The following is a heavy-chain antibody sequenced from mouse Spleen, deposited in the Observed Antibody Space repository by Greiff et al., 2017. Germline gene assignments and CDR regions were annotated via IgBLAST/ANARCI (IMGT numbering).Heavy chain of an antibody. CDR1: GFTFSSYA. V-gene: IGHV5-6-2*01. CDR2: INSNGGST. D-gene: IGHD2-1*01. J-gene: IGHJ3*01. Sequence: EVKLMESGGGLVKPGGSLKLSCAASGFTFSSYAMSWVRQTPEKRLEWVAAINSNGGSTYYPDTVKDRFTISRDNAKNTLYLQMSSLRSEDTALYYCARQKDSRYGNSFAYWGQGTLVTVSA. CDR3: ARQKDSRYGNSFAY.